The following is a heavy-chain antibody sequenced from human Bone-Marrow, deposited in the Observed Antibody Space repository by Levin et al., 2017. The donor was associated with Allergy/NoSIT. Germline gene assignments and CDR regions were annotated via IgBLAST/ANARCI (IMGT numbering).Heavy chain of an antibody. Sequence: ASVKVSCKASGSTFTSFDINWVRQATGQGLEWMGWMNPNSGNTGYAQKFQGRVTMTRNTSISTAYMELSSLRSDDTAVYYCARGDWVAATVYYMDVWGKGTTVTVSS. V-gene: IGHV1-8*01. D-gene: IGHD2-15*01. J-gene: IGHJ6*03. CDR3: ARGDWVAATVYYMDV. CDR2: MNPNSGNT. CDR1: GSTFTSFD.